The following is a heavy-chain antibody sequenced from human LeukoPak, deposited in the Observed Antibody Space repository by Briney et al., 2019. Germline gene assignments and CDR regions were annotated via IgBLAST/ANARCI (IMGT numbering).Heavy chain of an antibody. CDR3: ARDYHRWDPLPPVFFDY. D-gene: IGHD1-26*01. V-gene: IGHV1-18*01. Sequence: GASVKVSCKASDYTFTSYGISWVRQAPGQGLEWMGWISAYNGNTNYAQKLQGRVNMTTDTSTSTAYMELRSLRSDDTAVYYCARDYHRWDPLPPVFFDYWGQGTLVTVSS. CDR2: ISAYNGNT. J-gene: IGHJ4*02. CDR1: DYTFTSYG.